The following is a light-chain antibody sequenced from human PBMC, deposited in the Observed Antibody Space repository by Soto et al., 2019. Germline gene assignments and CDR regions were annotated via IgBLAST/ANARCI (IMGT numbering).Light chain of an antibody. CDR3: PLPSNWLRT. CDR1: QSLSNNIY. V-gene: IGKV3D-20*02. Sequence: EVTLSTSPGTVSLSPEERATRSYSACQSLSNNIYLAWYQQKPGQAPRLLIYGASSRATGIPNRFSGSGSGTDFTLTISSLEPEDFTVYCCPLPSNWLRTFAEGTKADI. CDR2: GAS. J-gene: IGKJ1*01.